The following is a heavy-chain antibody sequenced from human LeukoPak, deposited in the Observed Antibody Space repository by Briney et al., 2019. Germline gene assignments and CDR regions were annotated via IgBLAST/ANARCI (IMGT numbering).Heavy chain of an antibody. Sequence: GGSLRLSCAASGFTVSSNYMSWVRQAPGKGLEWVSVTYSGGSTYYADSVKGRFTISRDNSKNTLYLQMNSLRAEDTAVYYCARLVAGSNWFDPWGQRTLVTVSS. V-gene: IGHV3-66*02. CDR3: ARLVAGSNWFDP. J-gene: IGHJ5*02. D-gene: IGHD6-19*01. CDR1: GFTVSSNY. CDR2: TYSGGST.